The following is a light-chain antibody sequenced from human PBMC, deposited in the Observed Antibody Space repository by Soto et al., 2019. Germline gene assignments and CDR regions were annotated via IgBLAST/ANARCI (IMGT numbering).Light chain of an antibody. CDR3: QQYNNWPGT. J-gene: IGKJ1*01. CDR2: GAS. CDR1: QSIAGN. Sequence: EIVMTQSPATLSVSPGERATLSCRASQSIAGNLAWYQQKPGQAPRLLFYGASTRATGIPARFSGSGSGTYFTLTISSLQSEDFAVYYCQQYNNWPGTFGQGTKVEIK. V-gene: IGKV3-15*01.